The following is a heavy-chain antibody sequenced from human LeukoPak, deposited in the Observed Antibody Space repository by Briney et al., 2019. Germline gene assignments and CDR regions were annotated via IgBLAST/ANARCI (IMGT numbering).Heavy chain of an antibody. CDR1: GGSISSSSYY. J-gene: IGHJ4*02. CDR3: ARARLRWLHYFDY. Sequence: SETLSLTCTVSGGSISSSSYYWGWIRQPPGKGLEWIGSIYYSGSTYYNPSLKSRVTISVDTSKNQFSLKLSSVTAEDTAVYYCARARLRWLHYFDYWGQGTLVTVSS. D-gene: IGHD4-23*01. CDR2: IYYSGST. V-gene: IGHV4-39*07.